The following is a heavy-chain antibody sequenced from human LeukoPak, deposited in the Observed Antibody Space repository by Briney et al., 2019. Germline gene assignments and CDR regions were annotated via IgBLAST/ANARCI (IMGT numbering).Heavy chain of an antibody. Sequence: GGSLRLSRAASGFTFSSYEMNWVRQAPGKGLEWVSYISSSGGTISHADSVKGRFTISRDNAKNSLYLQMNSLRAEDTAVYYCARYTYELNAFDIWGQGTMVTVSS. D-gene: IGHD5-18*01. V-gene: IGHV3-48*03. J-gene: IGHJ3*02. CDR2: ISSSGGTI. CDR1: GFTFSSYE. CDR3: ARYTYELNAFDI.